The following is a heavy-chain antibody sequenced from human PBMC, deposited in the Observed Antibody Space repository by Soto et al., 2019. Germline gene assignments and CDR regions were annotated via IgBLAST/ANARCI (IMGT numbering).Heavy chain of an antibody. CDR1: GFTFSSAA. Sequence: EVQILESGGSLVQPGGSLRLSCAASGFTFSSAAMNWVRQAPGKGLEWVSIISGSDSRTYYADSVKGRFTISRDNSKNTLYLDMHRLRAEDTAVYYCAKSLDIHYKNWLDPWGQGTLVTVSS. J-gene: IGHJ5*02. V-gene: IGHV3-23*01. CDR2: ISGSDSRT. D-gene: IGHD4-4*01. CDR3: AKSLDIHYKNWLDP.